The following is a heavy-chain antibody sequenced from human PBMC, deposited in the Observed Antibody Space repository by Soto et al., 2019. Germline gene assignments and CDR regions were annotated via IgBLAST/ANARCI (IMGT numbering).Heavy chain of an antibody. D-gene: IGHD2-21*02. V-gene: IGHV3-23*01. J-gene: IGHJ4*02. CDR1: GFTFSSSA. CDR2: ISGSGGTT. CDR3: AKKASECTIADCYGYYFDS. Sequence: GGSLRLSCAASGFTFSSSAMSWVRQAPGKGLEWVSGISGSGGTTYNPDSVKGRFTISRDNSKNTLYLQMNSLTVEDTAVYYCAKKASECTIADCYGYYFDSWGQGTLVTVSS.